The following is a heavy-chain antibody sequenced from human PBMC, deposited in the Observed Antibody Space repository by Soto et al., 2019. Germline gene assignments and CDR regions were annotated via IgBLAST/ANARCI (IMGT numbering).Heavy chain of an antibody. J-gene: IGHJ3*02. CDR3: ARDFSYYGSGSYHAFDI. CDR2: ISAYNGNT. CDR1: GYTFTSYG. V-gene: IGHV1-18*01. Sequence: ASVKVSCKASGYTFTSYGISWVRQAPGQGLEWMGWISAYNGNTNYAQKFQGRVTMTTDTSTSTAYMELSSLRSEDTAVYYCARDFSYYGSGSYHAFDIWGQGTMVTVSS. D-gene: IGHD3-10*01.